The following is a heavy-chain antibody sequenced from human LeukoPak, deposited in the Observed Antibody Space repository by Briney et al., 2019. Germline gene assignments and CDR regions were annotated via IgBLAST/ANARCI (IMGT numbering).Heavy chain of an antibody. D-gene: IGHD2-2*01. CDR3: ARARYCSSTSCSQQGINWFDP. J-gene: IGHJ5*02. Sequence: ASVKVSCKASGYTFTGYYMHWVRQAPGQGLEWMGWINPNSGGTNYAQKFQGRVTMTRDTSISTAYMELSRLRSDDTAVYCCARARYCSSTSCSQQGINWFDPWGQGTLVTVSS. CDR2: INPNSGGT. CDR1: GYTFTGYY. V-gene: IGHV1-2*02.